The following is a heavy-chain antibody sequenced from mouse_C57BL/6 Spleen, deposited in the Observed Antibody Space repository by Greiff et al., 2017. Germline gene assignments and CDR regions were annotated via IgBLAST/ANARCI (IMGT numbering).Heavy chain of an antibody. CDR1: GYTFTSYW. J-gene: IGHJ4*01. D-gene: IGHD1-2*01. CDR3: ARLDYYGLGAMDY. Sequence: QVQLQQSGPELVKPGASVKISCKASGYTFTSYWITWVKQRPGQGLEWIGDIYPGSGSTNYNEKFKSKATLTVDTSSSTAYMQLSSLTSEDSAVYYCARLDYYGLGAMDYWGKGTSVTVSS. V-gene: IGHV1-55*01. CDR2: IYPGSGST.